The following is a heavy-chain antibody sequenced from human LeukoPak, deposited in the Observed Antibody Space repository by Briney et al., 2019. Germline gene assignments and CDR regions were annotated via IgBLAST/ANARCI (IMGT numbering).Heavy chain of an antibody. D-gene: IGHD3-10*01. Sequence: GGSLRLSCAASGFTFSSYSMNWVRQAPGKGLEWVSSISSSSSYIYYADSVKGRFTISRDNAKNSLYLQMNSLRAEDTAVYYCAKDLSRWNMVRGVIMDYWGQGTLVTVSS. CDR2: ISSSSSYI. J-gene: IGHJ4*02. V-gene: IGHV3-21*01. CDR1: GFTFSSYS. CDR3: AKDLSRWNMVRGVIMDY.